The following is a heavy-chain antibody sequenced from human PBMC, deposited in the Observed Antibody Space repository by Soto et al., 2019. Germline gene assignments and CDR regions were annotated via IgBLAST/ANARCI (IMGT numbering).Heavy chain of an antibody. D-gene: IGHD4-17*01. CDR3: AKDPTTGGGYYYYDYMDV. J-gene: IGHJ6*03. Sequence: PGGSLRLSCAASGFTFSSYGMHWVRQAPGKGLEWVAVISYDGSNKYYADSVKGRFTISRDNSKNTLYLQMNSLRAEDTAVYYCAKDPTTGGGYYYYDYMDVWGKGTRVTVSS. CDR1: GFTFSSYG. V-gene: IGHV3-30*18. CDR2: ISYDGSNK.